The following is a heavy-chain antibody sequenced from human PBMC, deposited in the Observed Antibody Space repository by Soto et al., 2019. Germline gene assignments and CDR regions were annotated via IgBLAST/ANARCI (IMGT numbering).Heavy chain of an antibody. CDR3: ARDAVGYSIRPNNFDY. J-gene: IGHJ4*02. CDR1: GFTFSSYS. CDR2: ISSSSSYI. V-gene: IGHV3-21*01. Sequence: GGSLRLSCAASGFTFSSYSMNWVRQAPGKGLEWVSSISSSSSYIYYADSVKGRFTISRDNAKNSLYLQMNSLRAEDTAVYYCARDAVGYSIRPNNFDYWGQGTLVTVSS. D-gene: IGHD6-13*01.